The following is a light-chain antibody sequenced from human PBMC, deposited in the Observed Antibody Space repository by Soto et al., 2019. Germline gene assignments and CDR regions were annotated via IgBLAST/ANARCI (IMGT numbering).Light chain of an antibody. Sequence: DMQMNQSPGSLSVSVGDRVTITCQARQDISPYLNWYQQKPGKAHKFLIYDASNLEPGVPSRFSGSGFGTDFTFTIRSLQPEDISTYYCQQYDNLPYTFGQWTKLEI. CDR2: DAS. CDR3: QQYDNLPYT. J-gene: IGKJ2*01. CDR1: QDISPY. V-gene: IGKV1-33*01.